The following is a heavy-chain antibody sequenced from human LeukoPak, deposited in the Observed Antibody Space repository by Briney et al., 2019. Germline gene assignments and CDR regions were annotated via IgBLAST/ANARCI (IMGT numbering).Heavy chain of an antibody. CDR2: ISGSGSST. D-gene: IGHD3-10*01. J-gene: IGHJ4*02. CDR1: GFTFSGYA. V-gene: IGHV3-23*01. CDR3: AKGRYFGEHYFDY. Sequence: GGSLRLSCAASGFTFSGYAMTRVRQAPGKGLEWVSTISGSGSSTYYADSMKGRFTISRDNSNNTLYLQMNSLRAEDTAVYYCAKGRYFGEHYFDYWGQGTLVTVSS.